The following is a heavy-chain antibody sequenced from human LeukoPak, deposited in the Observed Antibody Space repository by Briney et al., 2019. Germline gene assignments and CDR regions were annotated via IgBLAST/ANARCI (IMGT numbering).Heavy chain of an antibody. J-gene: IGHJ3*02. CDR3: ARDAYYDFWSGYHDAFDI. V-gene: IGHV3-48*02. D-gene: IGHD3-3*01. CDR2: ISNSSSTI. CDR1: GFTFSSYS. Sequence: GGSLRLSCAASGFTFSSYSMNWVRQAPGKGLEWVSYISNSSSTIYYSDSVKGRFTISRDNAKNSLYLQMNSLIDEDTAVYYCARDAYYDFWSGYHDAFDIWGQGTMVTVSS.